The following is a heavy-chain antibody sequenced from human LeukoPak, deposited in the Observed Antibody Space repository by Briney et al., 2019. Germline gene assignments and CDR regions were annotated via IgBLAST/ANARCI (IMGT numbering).Heavy chain of an antibody. V-gene: IGHV1-8*01. CDR3: ARDSTVTTGDY. J-gene: IGHJ4*02. D-gene: IGHD4-17*01. Sequence: ASVKVSCKASGYTFTSYDINWVRQATGQGLEWMGWMNPNSGNTGYAQKFQGRVTMTRDTSISTAYMELSRLRSDDTAVYYCARDSTVTTGDYWGQGTLVTVSS. CDR1: GYTFTSYD. CDR2: MNPNSGNT.